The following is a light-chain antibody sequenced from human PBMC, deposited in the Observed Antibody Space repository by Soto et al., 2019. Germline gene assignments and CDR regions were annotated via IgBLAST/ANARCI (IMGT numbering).Light chain of an antibody. Sequence: EIVLTQPPATLSLSPGERDTRSCRASQSVSTFLAWYQQKPGQAPRLLIYDASKRVTGIPARFSGSGSGTDLTLTISSLEPEDFAVYYCQQRSSWPLTFGGGTKVDIK. V-gene: IGKV3-11*01. CDR3: QQRSSWPLT. J-gene: IGKJ4*01. CDR1: QSVSTF. CDR2: DAS.